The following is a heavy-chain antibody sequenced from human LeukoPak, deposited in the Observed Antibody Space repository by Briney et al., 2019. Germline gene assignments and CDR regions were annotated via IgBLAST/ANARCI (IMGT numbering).Heavy chain of an antibody. CDR3: ARPDGDTGGNYGC. J-gene: IGHJ4*02. CDR1: GYTFNGYY. Sequence: ASVKVSCKASGYTFNGYYMHWVRQAPGQGPEWMGWINPNIGDKNYAHKFQGRVTMTRDTSISTAYMELSRLRSDDTAVYYCARPDGDTGGNYGCWGQGTLVTVSS. V-gene: IGHV1-2*07. D-gene: IGHD4-23*01. CDR2: INPNIGDK.